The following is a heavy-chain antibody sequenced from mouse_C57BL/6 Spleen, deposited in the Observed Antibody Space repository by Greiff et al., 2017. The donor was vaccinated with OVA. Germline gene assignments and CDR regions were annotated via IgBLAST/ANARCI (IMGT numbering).Heavy chain of an antibody. Sequence: VKLQESGPELVKPGASVKISCKASGYAFSSSWMNWVKQRPGKGLEWIGRIYPGDGDTNYNGKFKGKATLTADKSSSTAYMQLSSLTSEDSAVYFCARGVGGIDYWGQGTTLTVSS. CDR3: ARGVGGIDY. CDR1: GYAFSSSW. CDR2: IYPGDGDT. D-gene: IGHD1-1*02. J-gene: IGHJ2*01. V-gene: IGHV1-82*01.